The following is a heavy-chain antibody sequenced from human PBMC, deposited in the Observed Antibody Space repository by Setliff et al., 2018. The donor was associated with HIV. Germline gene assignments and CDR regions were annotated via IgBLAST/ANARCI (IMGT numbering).Heavy chain of an antibody. Sequence: SETLSLTCTVSGGSISSHYWSWIRQPAGKGLEWIGHIYTSGSTNYNPSLKSRVTISVDTSKNQFSLKLSSVTAADTAVYYCARDHPANYYDSSGYPLYYYYMDVWGKGTTVTVSS. CDR2: IYTSGST. D-gene: IGHD3-22*01. CDR3: ARDHPANYYDSSGYPLYYYYMDV. V-gene: IGHV4-4*07. CDR1: GGSISSHY. J-gene: IGHJ6*03.